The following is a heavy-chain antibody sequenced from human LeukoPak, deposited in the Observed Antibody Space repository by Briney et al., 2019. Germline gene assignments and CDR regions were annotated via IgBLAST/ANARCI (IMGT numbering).Heavy chain of an antibody. CDR1: GFTFSNYW. D-gene: IGHD6-13*01. CDR3: TRIGYSSSCFDY. V-gene: IGHV3-7*05. Sequence: GGSLRLSCAASGFTFSNYWMSWVRQAPGKGLEWVANIKQDGSVIYYMDSVKGRFTISRDNAKNALHLQMNSLRAVDTAVYYCTRIGYSSSCFDYWGQGTLVTVSS. CDR2: IKQDGSVI. J-gene: IGHJ4*02.